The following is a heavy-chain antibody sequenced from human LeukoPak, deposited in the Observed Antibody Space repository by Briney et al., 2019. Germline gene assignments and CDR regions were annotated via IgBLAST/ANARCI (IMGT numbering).Heavy chain of an antibody. J-gene: IGHJ3*02. CDR1: GGTFSSYA. D-gene: IGHD3-22*01. Sequence: SVKVSCKASGGTFSSYAISWARQAPGQGLEWMGGIIPIFGTANYAQKFQGRVTITADESTSTAYMELSSLRSEDTAVYYCARGAYYYDSSGYYDAFDIWGQGTMVTVSS. CDR3: ARGAYYYDSSGYYDAFDI. CDR2: IIPIFGTA. V-gene: IGHV1-69*13.